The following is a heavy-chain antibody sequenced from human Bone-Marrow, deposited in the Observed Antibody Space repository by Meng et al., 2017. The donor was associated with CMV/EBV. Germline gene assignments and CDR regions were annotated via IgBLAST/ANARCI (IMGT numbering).Heavy chain of an antibody. CDR2: ISSSSSYI. J-gene: IGHJ4*02. V-gene: IGHV3-21*01. D-gene: IGHD2-2*02. CDR3: ARGAFADCSSTSCYTLDY. CDR1: GFTFSSYS. Sequence: GASLKISCAASGFTFSSYSMNWVRQAPGKGLEWVSSISSSSSYIYYADSVKGRFTISRDNAKNSLYLQTNSLRAEDTAVYYCARGAFADCSSTSCYTLDYWGQGTLVTVSS.